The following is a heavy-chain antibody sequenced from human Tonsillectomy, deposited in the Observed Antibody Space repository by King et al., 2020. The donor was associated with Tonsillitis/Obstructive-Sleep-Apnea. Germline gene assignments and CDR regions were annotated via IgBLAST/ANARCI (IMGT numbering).Heavy chain of an antibody. Sequence: VQLVESGGGVVQPGRSLRLSCAASGFTFSSYAMHWVRQAPGKGLEWVAVISYDGSNKYYADSVKGRFTISRDNSKNTLYLQMNSLRAEDTAVYYCAGDVGDAFDIWAKGQWSPSLQ. V-gene: IGHV3-30*04. D-gene: IGHD1-26*01. CDR1: GFTFSSYA. CDR3: AGDVGDAFDI. J-gene: IGHJ3*02. CDR2: ISYDGSNK.